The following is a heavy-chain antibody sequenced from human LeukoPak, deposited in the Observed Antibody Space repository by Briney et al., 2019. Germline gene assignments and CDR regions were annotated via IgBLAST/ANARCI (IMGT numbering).Heavy chain of an antibody. CDR3: ASAEGYYDFWSGRFGYYYYCMDV. D-gene: IGHD3-3*01. Sequence: GASVKVSCKASGYTFTSYDINWVRQATGQGLEWMGWMNPNSGNTGYAQKFQGRVTMTRNTSISTAYMELSSLRSEDTAVYYCASAEGYYDFWSGRFGYYYYCMDVWGQGTTVTVSS. CDR2: MNPNSGNT. CDR1: GYTFTSYD. J-gene: IGHJ6*02. V-gene: IGHV1-8*01.